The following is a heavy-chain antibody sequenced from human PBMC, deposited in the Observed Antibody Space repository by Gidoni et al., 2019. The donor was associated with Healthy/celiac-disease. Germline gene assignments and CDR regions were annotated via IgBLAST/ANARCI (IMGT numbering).Heavy chain of an antibody. J-gene: IGHJ4*02. Sequence: QLQLQESGPGLVKPSETLSLTCTVSGGSISSSSYYWGWIRQPPGKGLEWIGSIYYSGSTYYNPSLKSRVTISVDTSKNQFSLKLSSVTAADTAVYYCARLLGGSTVAPIRRIDYWGQGTLVTVSS. V-gene: IGHV4-39*01. CDR1: GGSISSSSYY. CDR3: ARLLGGSTVAPIRRIDY. D-gene: IGHD4-17*01. CDR2: IYYSGST.